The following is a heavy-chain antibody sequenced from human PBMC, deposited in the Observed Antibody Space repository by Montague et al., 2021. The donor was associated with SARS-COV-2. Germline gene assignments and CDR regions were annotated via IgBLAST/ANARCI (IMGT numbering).Heavy chain of an antibody. J-gene: IGHJ4*02. CDR3: ARGGGYSYGSLDY. Sequence: SETLSLTCAVYGGSFSGYYWSWIRQPPGKGLEWIGEINHSGSTNYNPSLKSRVTISVDTSKNQFFLKLSSVTAADTAVYYCARGGGYSYGSLDYWGQGTLVTVSS. CDR2: INHSGST. V-gene: IGHV4-34*01. CDR1: GGSFSGYY. D-gene: IGHD5-18*01.